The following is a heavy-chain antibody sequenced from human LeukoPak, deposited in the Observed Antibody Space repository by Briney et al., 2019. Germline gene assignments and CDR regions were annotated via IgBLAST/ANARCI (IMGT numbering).Heavy chain of an antibody. CDR1: GFSFSTFD. CDR3: GRDSLGGDY. D-gene: IGHD3-16*01. V-gene: IGHV3-33*08. J-gene: IGHJ4*02. Sequence: GRSLRLSCAASGFSFSTFDMHWARRAPGKGLEWVAVIWNDGSKKFYAESVKGRFTIFRDNSQNTLYLQMNRLRAEDTAIYYCGRDSLGGDYWGQGTLVTVSS. CDR2: IWNDGSKK.